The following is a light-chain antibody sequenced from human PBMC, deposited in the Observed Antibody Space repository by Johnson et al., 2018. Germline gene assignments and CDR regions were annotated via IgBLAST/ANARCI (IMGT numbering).Light chain of an antibody. CDR2: ENN. CDR3: GTWDSSLSAGNV. V-gene: IGLV1-51*02. J-gene: IGLJ1*01. CDR1: SSNIGNNY. Sequence: QSVLTQPPSVSAAPGQKVTISCSGSSSNIGNNYVSWYQQLPGTAPKLLIYENNKRPSGIPDRFSGSKSGTSATLGITGLQTGDEADYCCGTWDSSLSAGNVFGTGTNVTVL.